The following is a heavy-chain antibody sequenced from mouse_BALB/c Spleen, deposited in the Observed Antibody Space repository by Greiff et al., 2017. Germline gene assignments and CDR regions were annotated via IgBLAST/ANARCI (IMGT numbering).Heavy chain of an antibody. CDR1: GYTFTSYV. J-gene: IGHJ4*01. D-gene: IGHD1-1*01. V-gene: IGHV1-14*01. CDR3: ARVFITTGEYYAMDY. CDR2: INPYNDGT. Sequence: VQLQQSGPELVKPGASVKMSCKASGYTFTSYVMHWVKQKPGQGLEWIGYINPYNDGTKYNEKFKGKATLTSDKSSSTAYMELSSLTSEDSAVYYCARVFITTGEYYAMDYWGQGTSVTVSS.